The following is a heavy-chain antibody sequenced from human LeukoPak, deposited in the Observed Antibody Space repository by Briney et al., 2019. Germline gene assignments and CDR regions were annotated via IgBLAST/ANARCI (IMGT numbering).Heavy chain of an antibody. D-gene: IGHD1-14*01. Sequence: GGSLKLPCAGSGFTFSDCAIHWVRQAPGKGLEWVARIDSRAKSHATAYAASVRGRFTVSRDDSKSTAWLQMNSLETEDTAVYYCARGGLTRKSDAFHIWGQGTMVTVSS. CDR2: IDSRAKSHAT. CDR1: GFTFSDCA. CDR3: ARGGLTRKSDAFHI. J-gene: IGHJ3*02. V-gene: IGHV3-73*01.